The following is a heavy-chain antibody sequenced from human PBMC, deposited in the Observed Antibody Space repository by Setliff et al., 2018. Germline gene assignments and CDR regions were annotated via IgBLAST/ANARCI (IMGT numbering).Heavy chain of an antibody. D-gene: IGHD3-22*01. Sequence: SETLSLTCTVSGDSIDSAFWTWIRQSPEKVLKWIGYRSTRGDTNSNTSFRSRLTMSLDTSRSQFSLNLTSVTAADTAIYFCARAVDSTGYFPFWYFDLWGRGTLVTVSS. CDR1: GDSIDSAF. J-gene: IGHJ2*01. CDR2: RSTRGDT. V-gene: IGHV4-59*13. CDR3: ARAVDSTGYFPFWYFDL.